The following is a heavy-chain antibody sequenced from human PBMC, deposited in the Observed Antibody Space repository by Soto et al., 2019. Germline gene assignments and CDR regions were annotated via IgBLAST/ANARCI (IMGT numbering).Heavy chain of an antibody. CDR3: AREGSYSAYNFAHGIQLWSFDF. CDR2: IFSSGST. D-gene: IGHD5-12*01. V-gene: IGHV4-4*07. Sequence: SETLSLTCTVSGGPINTFYWSWVRQPAGKGLEWIGRIFSSGSTSFNPSLESRVAMSVDTSKNHFSLNLSSVTAADMAVYYCAREGSYSAYNFAHGIQLWSFDFWGQGALVTVSS. CDR1: GGPINTFY. J-gene: IGHJ4*02.